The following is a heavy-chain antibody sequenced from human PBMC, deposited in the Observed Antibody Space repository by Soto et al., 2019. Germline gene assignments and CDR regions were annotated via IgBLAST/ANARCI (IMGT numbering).Heavy chain of an antibody. V-gene: IGHV4-39*01. CDR2: IYYSGST. D-gene: IGHD4-17*01. Sequence: SETLSLTCTVSGGSISSSSYYWVWIRRPPGKGLEWIGSIYYSGSTYYNPSLKSRVTISVDTSKNQFSLKLSSVTAADTAVYYCARVYGANGRYFDYWGQGTLVTVSS. CDR3: ARVYGANGRYFDY. CDR1: GGSISSSSYY. J-gene: IGHJ4*02.